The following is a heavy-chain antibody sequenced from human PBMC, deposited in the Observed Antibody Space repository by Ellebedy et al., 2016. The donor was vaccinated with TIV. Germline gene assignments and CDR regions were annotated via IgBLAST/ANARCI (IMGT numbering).Heavy chain of an antibody. V-gene: IGHV3-53*04. Sequence: GESLKISCAASGFTVSSNYMSWVRQAPGKGLKWVSVIYSGGSTYYADSVKGRFTISRHNSKNTLYLQMNSLRAEDTAVYYCARESMVRGVIYLPRYFDLWGRGTLVTVSS. D-gene: IGHD3-10*01. CDR1: GFTVSSNY. CDR2: IYSGGST. J-gene: IGHJ2*01. CDR3: ARESMVRGVIYLPRYFDL.